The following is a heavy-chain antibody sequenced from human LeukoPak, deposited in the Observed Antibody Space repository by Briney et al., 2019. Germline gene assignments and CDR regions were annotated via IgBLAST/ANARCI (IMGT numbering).Heavy chain of an antibody. CDR1: GGSIISTNY. Sequence: SETLSLTCGVSGGSIISTNYWTWVRQPPGKGLEWIGSIYYSGSTYYNPSLKSRVTISVDTSKNQFSLKLSSVTPEDTAVYYCARAKGRSPLFDYWGQGTLVTVSS. D-gene: IGHD4/OR15-4a*01. CDR3: ARAKGRSPLFDY. V-gene: IGHV4-39*01. J-gene: IGHJ4*02. CDR2: IYYSGST.